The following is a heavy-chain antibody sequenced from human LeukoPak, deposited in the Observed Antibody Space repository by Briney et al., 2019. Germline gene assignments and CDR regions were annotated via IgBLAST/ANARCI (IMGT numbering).Heavy chain of an antibody. J-gene: IGHJ4*02. V-gene: IGHV1-18*04. CDR3: ARVLSSSWYPPFDY. CDR2: ISAYNGNT. Sequence: ASVKVSCTGSGYTFTSYGISWVRQAPGQGLEWMGWISAYNGNTNYAQKLQGRVTMTTDTSTSTAYMELRSLRSDDTAVYYCARVLSSSWYPPFDYWGQGTLVTVSS. D-gene: IGHD6-13*01. CDR1: GYTFTSYG.